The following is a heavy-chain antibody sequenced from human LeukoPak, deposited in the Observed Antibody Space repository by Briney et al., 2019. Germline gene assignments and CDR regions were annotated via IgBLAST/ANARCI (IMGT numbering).Heavy chain of an antibody. CDR2: VNPNSGDT. D-gene: IGHD1-26*01. CDR1: GYTFTGYY. V-gene: IGHV1-2*02. Sequence: GASVKVSCKASGYTFTGYYLHWVRQAPGQGLEWTGCVNPNSGDTNYAQKFQGSVTMTRDTSISTVYMELSRLRSDDTAVYYCAREVVVGATHGYWGQGTLVTVSS. CDR3: AREVVVGATHGY. J-gene: IGHJ4*02.